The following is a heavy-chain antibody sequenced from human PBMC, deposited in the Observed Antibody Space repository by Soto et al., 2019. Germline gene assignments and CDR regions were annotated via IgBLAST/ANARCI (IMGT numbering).Heavy chain of an antibody. D-gene: IGHD3-10*01. V-gene: IGHV3-74*01. J-gene: IGHJ4*02. Sequence: EVQLVESGGGLVQPGGSLRLSCAASGFSFSTYWMHWDRQAPGKGLVWVSRIKGDESDTNYADSVKGRFTISRDNAQNTLYLQMSSLRAEDTAIYYCARGAYRAYYLDHWGQGALVTIS. CDR1: GFSFSTYW. CDR3: ARGAYRAYYLDH. CDR2: IKGDESDT.